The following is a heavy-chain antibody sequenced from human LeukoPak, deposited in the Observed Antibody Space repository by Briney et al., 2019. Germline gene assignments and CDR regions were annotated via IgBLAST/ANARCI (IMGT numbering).Heavy chain of an antibody. V-gene: IGHV1-2*02. CDR3: ARDGPVTGTYYFDY. D-gene: IGHD1-7*01. CDR2: VNPNSGGS. CDR1: GYTFTGYY. J-gene: IGHJ4*02. Sequence: ASVKVSCKASGYTFTGYYVHWVRQAPGQGLEWMGWVNPNSGGSNYAQKFQGRVTMTSDTSLSTAHMELSRLRSDDTAVYYCARDGPVTGTYYFDYWGQGTLVTVSS.